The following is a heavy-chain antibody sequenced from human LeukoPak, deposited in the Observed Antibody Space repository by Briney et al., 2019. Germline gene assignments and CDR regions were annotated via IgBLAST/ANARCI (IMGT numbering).Heavy chain of an antibody. Sequence: ASVKVSCKASGYTFTSYGISWVRQAPGQGLEWMGWISAYNGNTNYAQKLQGRVTMTTDTSTGTAYMELGSLRSDDTAVYYCARRSGSYLDWFDPWGQGTLVTVSS. CDR3: ARRSGSYLDWFDP. CDR1: GYTFTSYG. V-gene: IGHV1-18*01. D-gene: IGHD1-26*01. CDR2: ISAYNGNT. J-gene: IGHJ5*02.